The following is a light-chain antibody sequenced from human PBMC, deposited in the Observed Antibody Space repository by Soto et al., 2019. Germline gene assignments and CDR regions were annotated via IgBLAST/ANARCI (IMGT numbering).Light chain of an antibody. CDR1: SSDVGGYNY. J-gene: IGLJ2*01. V-gene: IGLV2-8*01. CDR2: EVS. CDR3: SSYAGSKISV. Sequence: QSALTQPPSASGSPGQSVTISCTGTSSDVGGYNYVSWYQQHPGKAPKLMIYEVSKRPSGVPDRFSGSKSGNTASLTVSGLQAEDEADYYWSSYAGSKISVFGGGTRLTVL.